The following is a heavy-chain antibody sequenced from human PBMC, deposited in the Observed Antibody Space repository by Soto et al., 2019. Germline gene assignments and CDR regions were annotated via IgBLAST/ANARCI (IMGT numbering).Heavy chain of an antibody. V-gene: IGHV4-31*03. CDR3: ARDSRAYNWFDP. CDR2: IYYSGST. J-gene: IGHJ5*02. CDR1: GGSISSGGYY. D-gene: IGHD2-2*01. Sequence: PSETLSLTCTVSGGSISSGGYYWSWIRQHPGKGLEWIGYIYYSGSTYYNPSLKSRVTISVDTSKNQFSLKLSSVTAADTAVYYCARDSRAYNWFDPWGQGTLVTVSS.